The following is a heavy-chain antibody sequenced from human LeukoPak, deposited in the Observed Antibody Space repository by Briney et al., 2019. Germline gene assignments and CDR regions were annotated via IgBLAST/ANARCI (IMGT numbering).Heavy chain of an antibody. J-gene: IGHJ6*02. CDR3: AKGGFYQFLGCYSFFHFYHGKDV. V-gene: IGHV3-30-3*01. CDR1: GFTFSSYA. D-gene: IGHD3-16*01. CDR2: ISYDGSNK. Sequence: PGGSLRLSCAASGFTFSSYAMHWVRQAPGKGLEWVAVISYDGSNKYYADSVKGRFTISRDNSKNTLYLQMNSLRAEDTAVYYCAKGGFYQFLGCYSFFHFYHGKDVWGQGTTVTVSS.